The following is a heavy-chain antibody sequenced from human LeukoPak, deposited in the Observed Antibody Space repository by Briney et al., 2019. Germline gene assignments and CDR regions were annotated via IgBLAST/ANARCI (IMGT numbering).Heavy chain of an antibody. CDR3: AKDRDYYGSGSYYSH. J-gene: IGHJ4*02. CDR2: ITSSGTYI. Sequence: GGSLRLSCAASGFTFNNYNMNWVRQAPGKALEWVSSITSSGTYIFYADSVKGRFTISRDNAKNSLYLQMNSLGPDDTAVYYCAKDRDYYGSGSYYSHWGQGTLVTVSS. V-gene: IGHV3-21*01. D-gene: IGHD3-10*01. CDR1: GFTFNNYN.